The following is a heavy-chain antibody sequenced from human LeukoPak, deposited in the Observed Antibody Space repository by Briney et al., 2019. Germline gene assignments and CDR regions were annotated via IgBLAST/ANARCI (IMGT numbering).Heavy chain of an antibody. CDR3: AKRYDFLTGFTN. Sequence: ASVKVSCKASGYTFSGYYVHWVRQAPGQGLEWMGWINPNSGGTNYAQKFQGRVTMTGDTSISTAYMELSRLRFDDTAVYYCAKRYDFLTGFTNWGQGTLVTVSS. D-gene: IGHD3-9*01. CDR1: GYTFSGYY. J-gene: IGHJ4*02. CDR2: INPNSGGT. V-gene: IGHV1-2*02.